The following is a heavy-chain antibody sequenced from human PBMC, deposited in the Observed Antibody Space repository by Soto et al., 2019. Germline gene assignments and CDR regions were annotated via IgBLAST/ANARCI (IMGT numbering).Heavy chain of an antibody. J-gene: IGHJ4*02. Sequence: GGSLRLSCAASGFTFSSYWMSWVRQAPGKGLEWVANIKQDGSEKYYVDSVKGRFTISRDNAKNSLYLQMNSLRAEDTAVYYCARDSGFSSGWYFNYFDYGGQGTLVTVSS. V-gene: IGHV3-7*01. D-gene: IGHD6-19*01. CDR3: ARDSGFSSGWYFNYFDY. CDR1: GFTFSSYW. CDR2: IKQDGSEK.